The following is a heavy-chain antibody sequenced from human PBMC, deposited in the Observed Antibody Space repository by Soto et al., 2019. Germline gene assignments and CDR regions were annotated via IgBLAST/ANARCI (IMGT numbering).Heavy chain of an antibody. CDR1: GGSINSGGYY. CDR2: IYYSGDT. D-gene: IGHD2-15*01. V-gene: IGHV4-31*03. CDR3: ARDGDCSGGSCYLGYGLDV. J-gene: IGHJ6*02. Sequence: QVQLQESGPGLVKPSQTLSLTCTVSGGSINSGGYYWSWIRQQPGKGLEWIGKIYYSGDTSYNPSLKSRATMSIDTSKNQFSLKMTSVTAADTAVYYCARDGDCSGGSCYLGYGLDVWGRGTTVTVSS.